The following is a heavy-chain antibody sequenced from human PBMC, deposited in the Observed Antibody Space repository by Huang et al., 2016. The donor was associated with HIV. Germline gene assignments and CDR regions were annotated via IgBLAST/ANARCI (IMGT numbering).Heavy chain of an antibody. CDR2: ITGGSSFI. J-gene: IGHJ4*02. D-gene: IGHD6-13*01. CDR1: CFSFSSYC. V-gene: IGHV3-21*01. Sequence: EVQLVESGGGLVKPGGSMRLSCAASCFSFSSYCINWVRQAPVKCLEWVSSITGGSSFIDYADSVKGRFTISRDNAKNSLYLQMNSLRAEDTAVYYCARDVIAAAGKYFDYWGQGTLVTVSS. CDR3: ARDVIAAAGKYFDY.